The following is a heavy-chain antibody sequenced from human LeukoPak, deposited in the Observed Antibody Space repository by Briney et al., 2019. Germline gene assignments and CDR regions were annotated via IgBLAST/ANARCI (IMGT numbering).Heavy chain of an antibody. CDR2: IYHSGST. V-gene: IGHV4-38-2*02. CDR3: ARAPYDSSGYHFDY. Sequence: SETLSLTCTVSGYSISSGYYWGWIRQPPRKGLEWIGSIYHSGSTYYNPSLKSRVTISVDTSKNQFSLKLSSVTAADTAVYYCARAPYDSSGYHFDYWGQGTLVTVSS. CDR1: GYSISSGYY. J-gene: IGHJ4*02. D-gene: IGHD3-22*01.